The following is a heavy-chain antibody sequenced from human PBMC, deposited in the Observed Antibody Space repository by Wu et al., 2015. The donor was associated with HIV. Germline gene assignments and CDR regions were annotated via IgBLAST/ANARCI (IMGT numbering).Heavy chain of an antibody. CDR3: ARVAGSSWYREYDL. D-gene: IGHD6-13*01. CDR2: IIPLFDVS. V-gene: IGHV1-69*12. Sequence: QVQLVQSGAEVKKPGSSVKVSCKASGGTFSSFGVSWVRQAPGQGLEWMGGIIPLFDVSQSAHNFHDRVTITADEFTSTAYMELSSLRYEDTAVYYCARVAGSSWYREYDLWGQGTMVTVSS. CDR1: GGTFSSFG. J-gene: IGHJ3*01.